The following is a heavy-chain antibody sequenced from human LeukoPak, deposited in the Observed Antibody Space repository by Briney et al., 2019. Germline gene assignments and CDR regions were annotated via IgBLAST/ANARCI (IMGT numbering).Heavy chain of an antibody. CDR2: IWYDGSNK. D-gene: IGHD7-27*01. V-gene: IGHV3-33*01. CDR1: GFTFSNYG. Sequence: GGSLRLSCAASGFTFSNYGMHWVRQAPGKGLEWVAVIWYDGSNKYYADSVKGRFTISRDNSKNTLYLQMNSLRAEDTAVYYCAREYRGTGDLPPYYYYGMDVWGQGTTVTVSS. J-gene: IGHJ6*02. CDR3: AREYRGTGDLPPYYYYGMDV.